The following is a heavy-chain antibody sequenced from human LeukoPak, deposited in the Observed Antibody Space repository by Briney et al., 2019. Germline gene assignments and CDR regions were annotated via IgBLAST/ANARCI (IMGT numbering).Heavy chain of an antibody. CDR2: INPDSGGT. V-gene: IGHV1-2*02. Sequence: GASVKVSCKASGYTLSGHYMHWVRQAPGQGLEWMGWINPDSGGTNLAPTFQGRVTMTRDTSISTAYMELRRLTSDDTAVYYCARDRYLTYNDILSGYYSSWFDPWGQGTPVTVPS. D-gene: IGHD3-9*01. CDR3: ARDRYLTYNDILSGYYSSWFDP. CDR1: GYTLSGHY. J-gene: IGHJ5*02.